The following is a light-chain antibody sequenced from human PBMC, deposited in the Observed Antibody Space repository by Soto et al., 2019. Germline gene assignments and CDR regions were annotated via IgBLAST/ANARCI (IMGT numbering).Light chain of an antibody. CDR1: QSITTY. CDR2: AAS. J-gene: IGKJ4*01. CDR3: QQIYSAPLT. Sequence: DIQMTQSPSSLSASVGDRVTITCRASQSITTYLNWYRQNPGKAPKLLIYAASSLQSGVTSRFSGSGSETEFTLSISSLQPEDFATYFCQQIYSAPLTFGGETKVDIK. V-gene: IGKV1-39*01.